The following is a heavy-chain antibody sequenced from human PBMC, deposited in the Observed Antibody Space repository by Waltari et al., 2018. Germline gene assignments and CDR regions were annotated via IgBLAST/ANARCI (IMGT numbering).Heavy chain of an antibody. D-gene: IGHD4-17*01. Sequence: QVQLVQSGAEVKKPGSSVKVSCKASGGTFSSYAISWVRQAPGQGRDWMGGFIPILGTANYAQKFQGRVTITADKSTSTAYMELSSLRSEDTAVYYCARVMTTVTTAYFDYWGQGTLVTVSS. V-gene: IGHV1-69*14. CDR2: FIPILGTA. CDR1: GGTFSSYA. CDR3: ARVMTTVTTAYFDY. J-gene: IGHJ4*02.